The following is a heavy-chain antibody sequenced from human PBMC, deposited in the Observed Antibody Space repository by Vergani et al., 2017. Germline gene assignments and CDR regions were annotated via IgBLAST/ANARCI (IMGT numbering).Heavy chain of an antibody. CDR1: GFTFSSYA. D-gene: IGHD6-19*01. J-gene: IGHJ4*02. CDR3: AKARGIAVAGTSLYYFDY. Sequence: QVQLVESGGGVVQPGRSLRLSCAASGFTFSSYAMHWVRQAPGKGLEWVAVISYDGSNKYYADSVKGRFTISRDNSKNTLYLQMNSLRAEDTAVYYCAKARGIAVAGTSLYYFDYWGQGTLVTVSS. V-gene: IGHV3-30*04. CDR2: ISYDGSNK.